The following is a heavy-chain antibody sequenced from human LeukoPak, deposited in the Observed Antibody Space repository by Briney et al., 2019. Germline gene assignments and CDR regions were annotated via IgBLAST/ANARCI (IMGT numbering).Heavy chain of an antibody. Sequence: GGSLRLSCIASGFTFTDHSMSWVRQPPGKGVVGVAMVRPDGSDKYYVDSVTGRFTLSRDNSKASVYLQLSSLKVEDTAVYYCARDWRDADTPLFMWGQGSLVTVSS. CDR1: GFTFTDHS. CDR2: VRPDGSDK. D-gene: IGHD3-3*01. V-gene: IGHV3-7*01. CDR3: ARDWRDADTPLFM. J-gene: IGHJ4*02.